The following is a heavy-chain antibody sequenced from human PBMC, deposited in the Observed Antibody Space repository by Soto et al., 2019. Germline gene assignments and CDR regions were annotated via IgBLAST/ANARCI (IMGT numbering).Heavy chain of an antibody. V-gene: IGHV3-23*01. CDR2: ISGSGGST. D-gene: IGHD3-3*02. CDR1: VCAFSSGS. J-gene: IGHJ3*02. Sequence: GGSLRLSGAAAVCAFSSGSRIWVRQAPGKGLEWVSAISGSGGSTYYADSVKGRFTISRDNSKNTLYLQMNSLRAEDPAVYYCAKELAPTHIWGQGTMVTVSS. CDR3: AKELAPTHI.